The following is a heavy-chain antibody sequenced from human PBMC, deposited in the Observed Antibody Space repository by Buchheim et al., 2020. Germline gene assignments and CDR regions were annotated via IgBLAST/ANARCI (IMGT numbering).Heavy chain of an antibody. V-gene: IGHV4-31*03. CDR2: IYYSGRT. J-gene: IGHJ4*02. Sequence: QVQLQESGPGLVKPSQTLSLTCTVSGGSISGGGNYWSWIRQHPGKGLEWIGYIYYSGRTYYDSSLKSRISISVDTSKNQFSLKLSSVTAADTAVYYCAKARDWGRIFDFWGQGTL. D-gene: IGHD3/OR15-3a*01. CDR3: AKARDWGRIFDF. CDR1: GGSISGGGNY.